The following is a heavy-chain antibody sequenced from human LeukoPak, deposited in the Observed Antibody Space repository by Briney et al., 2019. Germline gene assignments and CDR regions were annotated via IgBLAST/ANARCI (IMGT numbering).Heavy chain of an antibody. CDR1: GFTFSSYA. V-gene: IGHV4-34*08. CDR3: ATSYSSSLNWFDP. D-gene: IGHD6-13*01. CDR2: INHSGST. Sequence: GSLRLSCAASGFTFSSYAMSWIRQPPGKGLEWIGEINHSGSTNYNPSFKSRVTISVDTSKNQFSLRLSSVTAADTAVYYCATSYSSSLNWFDPWGQGTLVTVSS. J-gene: IGHJ5*02.